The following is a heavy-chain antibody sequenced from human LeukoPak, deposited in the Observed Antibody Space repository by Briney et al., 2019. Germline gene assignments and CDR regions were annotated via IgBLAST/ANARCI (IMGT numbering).Heavy chain of an antibody. CDR3: ARASGSLWFDP. V-gene: IGHV4-34*01. CDR2: IYHTGTT. Sequence: SETLSLTCAVYGGPFTTYYWSWIRQPPGKGLEWIGDIYHTGTTTYNPSLKSRVTISVDTSKNQFSLKLSSVTAADTAVYYCARASGSLWFDPWGQGTLVTVSS. J-gene: IGHJ5*02. CDR1: GGPFTTYY. D-gene: IGHD1-26*01.